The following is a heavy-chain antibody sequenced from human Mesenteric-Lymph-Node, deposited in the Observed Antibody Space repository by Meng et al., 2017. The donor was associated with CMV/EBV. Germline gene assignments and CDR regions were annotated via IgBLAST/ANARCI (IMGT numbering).Heavy chain of an antibody. CDR1: GFTFSRFW. D-gene: IGHD2-21*02. J-gene: IGHJ5*02. V-gene: IGHV3-66*02. CDR3: TKEGGDHH. Sequence: GGSLRLSCAASGFTFSRFWMHWVRQAPGKGLEWVSVIYSGGSTYYADSVKGRFTISRDNSKNTLYLQMNSLRAEDTAVYYCTKEGGDHHWGQGTLVTVSS. CDR2: IYSGGST.